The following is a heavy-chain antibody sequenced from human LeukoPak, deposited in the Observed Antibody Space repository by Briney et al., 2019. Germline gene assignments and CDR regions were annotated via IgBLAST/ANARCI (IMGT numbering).Heavy chain of an antibody. Sequence: GGSLRLSCAASGFTVSTNYMSWVRQAPGKGLEWVSVIYSGGRTHYTDSVQGRFTISRDNSENTVFLQMNSLRAEDTAVYYCARHSSGLDYWGQGTLVTVSS. CDR1: GFTVSTNY. CDR2: IYSGGRT. CDR3: ARHSSGLDY. J-gene: IGHJ4*02. V-gene: IGHV3-66*02.